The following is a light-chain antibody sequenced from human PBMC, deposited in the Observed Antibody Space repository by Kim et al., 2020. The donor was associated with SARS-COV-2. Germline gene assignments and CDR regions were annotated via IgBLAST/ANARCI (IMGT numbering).Light chain of an antibody. V-gene: IGLV3-9*01. CDR1: YIGSKS. J-gene: IGLJ3*02. CDR2: RDT. Sequence: SYELTQPPSVSVSPGQTARITCGGNYIGSKSVHWYQQKPGQAPVLVIYRDTKRPSGIPERLSGSNSGNTATLSISRAQAGDEADYYCQVWDSSTAVFGGGTQLTVL. CDR3: QVWDSSTAV.